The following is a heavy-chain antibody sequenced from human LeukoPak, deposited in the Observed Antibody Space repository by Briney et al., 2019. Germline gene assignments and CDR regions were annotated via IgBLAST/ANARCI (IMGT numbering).Heavy chain of an antibody. D-gene: IGHD2-8*01. V-gene: IGHV3-53*01. CDR1: GFAVSNNY. CDR2: IYSGGIT. CDR3: TTSACRNGICYTSVDY. Sequence: GGSLRLSCAASGFAVSNNYMSWVRQAPGKGPEWVSIIYSGGITYYGDSVKGRFTISRDNSKNTLYLQMNSLRAEDTAVYYCTTSACRNGICYTSVDYWGQGTLVTVSS. J-gene: IGHJ4*02.